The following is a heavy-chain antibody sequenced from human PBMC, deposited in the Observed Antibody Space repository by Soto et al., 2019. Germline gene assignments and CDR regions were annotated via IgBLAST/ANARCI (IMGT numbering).Heavy chain of an antibody. CDR3: AKDRGRWLTGPGDV. V-gene: IGHV3-30*18. Sequence: QVQLVESGGGVVQPGRSLRLSSAASGFTFSSYGMHWVRQAPGKGLEWVAVISYDGSNKYYADSVKGRFTISRDNSKNTLYLQMNSLRAEDTAVYYCAKDRGRWLTGPGDVWGQGTTVTVSS. CDR2: ISYDGSNK. J-gene: IGHJ6*02. CDR1: GFTFSSYG. D-gene: IGHD3-16*01.